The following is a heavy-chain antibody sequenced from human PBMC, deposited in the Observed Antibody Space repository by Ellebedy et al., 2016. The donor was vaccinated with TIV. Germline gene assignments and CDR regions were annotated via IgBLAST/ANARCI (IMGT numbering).Heavy chain of an antibody. CDR2: INNNGGNT. J-gene: IGHJ4*02. D-gene: IGHD2-21*02. CDR1: GFTFSHYA. Sequence: GGSLRLSCSASGFTFSHYAMHWVRQAPGKGLEYVSAINNNGGNTYYADSVNGRFTIPRDSSKNTLYLQMSSLRPEDTAMYYCVKDRGDIIRDFDYWGQGTLVTVSS. CDR3: VKDRGDIIRDFDY. V-gene: IGHV3-64D*06.